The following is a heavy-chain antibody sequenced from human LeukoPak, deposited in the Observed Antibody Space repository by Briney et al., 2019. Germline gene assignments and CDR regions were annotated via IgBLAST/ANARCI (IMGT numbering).Heavy chain of an antibody. D-gene: IGHD3-22*01. CDR1: GYTFTSYD. Sequence: ASVKVSCKASGYTFTSYDISWVRQAPGQGLEWMGGIIPIFGTANYAQKFQGRVTITADKSTSTAYMELSSLRSEDTAVYYCASSSGYPGLIDYWGQGTLVTVSS. CDR3: ASSSGYPGLIDY. CDR2: IIPIFGTA. V-gene: IGHV1-69*06. J-gene: IGHJ4*02.